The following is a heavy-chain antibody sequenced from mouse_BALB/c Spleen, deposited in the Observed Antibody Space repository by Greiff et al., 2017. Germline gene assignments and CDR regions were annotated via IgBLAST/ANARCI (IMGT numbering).Heavy chain of an antibody. Sequence: QVQLQQSGAELMKPGASVKISCKATGYTFSSYWIEWVKQRPGHGLEWIGEILPGSGSTNYNEKFKGKATFTADTSSNTAYMQLSSLTSEDSAVYYCARYLYDGYFAWFAYWGQGTLVTVSA. V-gene: IGHV1-9*01. D-gene: IGHD2-3*01. CDR2: ILPGSGST. CDR3: ARYLYDGYFAWFAY. CDR1: GYTFSSYW. J-gene: IGHJ3*01.